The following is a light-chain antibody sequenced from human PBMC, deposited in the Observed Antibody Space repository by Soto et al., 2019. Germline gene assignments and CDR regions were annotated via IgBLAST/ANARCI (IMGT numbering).Light chain of an antibody. V-gene: IGKV1-5*01. CDR1: QSISSW. CDR3: QQYNSYSHT. J-gene: IGKJ1*01. Sequence: DIQMTQSPSTLSASVGDRVTITCRASQSISSWLAWYQQKPGKAPKLLIYDASSLESGVPLRFSGSGSGTEFTITISSLQPDDFATYYCQQYNSYSHTFGQGTKVEIK. CDR2: DAS.